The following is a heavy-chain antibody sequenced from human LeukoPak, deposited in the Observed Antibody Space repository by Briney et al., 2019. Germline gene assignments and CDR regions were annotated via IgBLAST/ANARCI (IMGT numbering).Heavy chain of an antibody. J-gene: IGHJ4*02. CDR2: IYPDDADT. D-gene: IGHD6-19*01. V-gene: IGHV5-51*01. Sequence: GESLQIPCKVSGYSFTSYWIAWVRQMPGKGLEWMGIIYPDDADTTYSPSFEGQVTFSVDRFVSTAYLHWSSLKASDTAMYYCARQGELGVAGYDYWGQGTRVTVSS. CDR1: GYSFTSYW. CDR3: ARQGELGVAGYDY.